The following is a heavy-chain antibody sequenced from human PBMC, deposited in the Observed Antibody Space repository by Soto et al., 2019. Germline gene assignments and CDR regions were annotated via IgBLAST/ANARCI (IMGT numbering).Heavy chain of an antibody. CDR1: GGTFSTYT. CDR2: IIPIIGII. CDR3: AGDPDSHYNDSHASSYP. D-gene: IGHD4-4*01. J-gene: IGHJ5*02. Sequence: QVQLVQSGAEVKKPGSSVKVSCKASGGTFSTYTITWVRQAPGQGLEWMGRIIPIIGIINYAQKFQGRVTISADKLTGTAYMELTGLRSDDTAVYYCAGDPDSHYNDSHASSYPWGQGTLVTVSP. V-gene: IGHV1-69*08.